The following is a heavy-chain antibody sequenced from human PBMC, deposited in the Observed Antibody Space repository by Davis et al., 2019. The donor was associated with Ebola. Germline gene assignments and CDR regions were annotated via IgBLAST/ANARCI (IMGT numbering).Heavy chain of an antibody. CDR1: RYTFTTSA. V-gene: IGHV1-18*01. J-gene: IGHJ6*04. Sequence: AASVTVSCKPSRYTFTTSAISWVRQAPGQGLEWLRWISPYYNRPIYAHNFQGRVTRTTDTSTSTAYMELRSLRSDDTAVYYCARDLRVMVRGNGVYYGLDVGGKGTTVTVSS. CDR3: ARDLRVMVRGNGVYYGLDV. CDR2: ISPYYNRP. D-gene: IGHD3-10*01.